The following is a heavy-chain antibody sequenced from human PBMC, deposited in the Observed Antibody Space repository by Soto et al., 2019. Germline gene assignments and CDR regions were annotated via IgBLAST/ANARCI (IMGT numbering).Heavy chain of an antibody. CDR2: IYSDGST. CDR1: GFTVNSNY. Sequence: PGGSLRLSCAASGFTVNSNYMSWVRQAPGKGLEWVSVIYSDGSTYYADSVKGRFIISRDNSNNTLYFQMNSLRAEDTAVYYCATLTKYDIWTGFYQCWGQGT. D-gene: IGHD3-9*01. V-gene: IGHV3-66*01. CDR3: ATLTKYDIWTGFYQC. J-gene: IGHJ4*02.